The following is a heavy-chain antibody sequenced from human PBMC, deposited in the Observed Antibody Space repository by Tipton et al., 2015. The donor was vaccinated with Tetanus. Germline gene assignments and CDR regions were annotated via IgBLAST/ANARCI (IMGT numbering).Heavy chain of an antibody. V-gene: IGHV4-39*01. CDR2: IYESGDT. D-gene: IGHD3-3*01. Sequence: TLSPTCTVSGGSIRGGTFYWGWIRQPPGKGLEWIGSIYESGDTYYIPSLKSRVTISVDTSKNQFSLNLNSMAAADTGVYYCARHQSGYFTPFDYWGQGNLVTVSS. CDR3: ARHQSGYFTPFDY. CDR1: GGSIRGGTFY. J-gene: IGHJ4*02.